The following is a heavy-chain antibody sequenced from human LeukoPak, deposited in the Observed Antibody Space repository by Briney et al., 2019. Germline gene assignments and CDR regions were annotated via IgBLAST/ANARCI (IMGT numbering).Heavy chain of an antibody. CDR1: GFTFSVYG. D-gene: IGHD6-19*01. V-gene: IGHV3-30*02. CDR3: AKHLGAVPGTIDY. CDR2: IPYDGTNI. J-gene: IGHJ4*02. Sequence: GGSLRLSCAASGFTFSVYGMHWVRQAPGKGLEWLAYIPYDGTNIYYADSVKGRFTVSRDTSKNTLYLQMNSLRTEDTAVYYCAKHLGAVPGTIDYWGQGTLVTVSS.